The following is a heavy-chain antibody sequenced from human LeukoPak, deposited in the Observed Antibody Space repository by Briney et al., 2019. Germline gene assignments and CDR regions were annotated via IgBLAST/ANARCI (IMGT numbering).Heavy chain of an antibody. CDR2: IIPIFGTA. Sequence: SSVKVSCKASGYTFTGYYMHWVRQAPGQGLEWMGGIIPIFGTANYAQKFQGRVTITADESTSTAYMELSSLRSEDTAVYYCARAAVAVAGHFDYWGQGTLVTVSS. CDR1: GYTFTGYY. V-gene: IGHV1-69*13. CDR3: ARAAVAVAGHFDY. D-gene: IGHD6-19*01. J-gene: IGHJ4*02.